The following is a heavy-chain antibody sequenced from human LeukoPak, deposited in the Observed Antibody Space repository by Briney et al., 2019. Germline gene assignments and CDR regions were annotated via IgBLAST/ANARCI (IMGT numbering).Heavy chain of an antibody. J-gene: IGHJ4*02. V-gene: IGHV1-46*01. Sequence: ASVKVSCKASGYTFTSYYMHWVRQAPGQGLEWMGIINPSGGSTSYAQKFQGRVTMTRDMSTSTVYMELSSLRSEDTAVYYCASGHSSGYYPDYWGQGTLVTVSS. CDR2: INPSGGST. CDR1: GYTFTSYY. D-gene: IGHD3-22*01. CDR3: ASGHSSGYYPDY.